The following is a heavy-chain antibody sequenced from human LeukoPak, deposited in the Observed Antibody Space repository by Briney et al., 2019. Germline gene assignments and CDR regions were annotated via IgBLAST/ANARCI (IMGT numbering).Heavy chain of an antibody. Sequence: PGGSLRLSCAVSGFTLSNYAMSWVRQAPGKGLEWVSTLSGSGGNTYYADSVKGRFTISRDNSKNTLYPQMNSLRAEDTAVYYCAKYTSSWYEDYWGQGTLVTVSS. D-gene: IGHD6-13*01. CDR1: GFTLSNYA. CDR3: AKYTSSWYEDY. CDR2: LSGSGGNT. J-gene: IGHJ4*02. V-gene: IGHV3-23*01.